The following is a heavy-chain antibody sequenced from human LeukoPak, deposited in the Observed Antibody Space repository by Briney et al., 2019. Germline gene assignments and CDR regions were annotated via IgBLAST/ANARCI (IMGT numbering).Heavy chain of an antibody. D-gene: IGHD3-10*01. V-gene: IGHV3-30*18. Sequence: GRSLRLSCAASGFTFSSYGMHWVRQAPGKGLEWVAVISYDGSNKYYADSVKGRFTISRDNSKNTLYLQMNSLRAEDTAVYYCAKDYHGSGTRGYFDYWGQGTLVTVSS. CDR3: AKDYHGSGTRGYFDY. J-gene: IGHJ4*02. CDR1: GFTFSSYG. CDR2: ISYDGSNK.